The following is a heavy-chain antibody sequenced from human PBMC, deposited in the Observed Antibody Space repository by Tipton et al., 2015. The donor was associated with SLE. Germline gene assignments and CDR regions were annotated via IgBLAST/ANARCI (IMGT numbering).Heavy chain of an antibody. V-gene: IGHV4-30-4*01. D-gene: IGHD3-9*01. CDR2: IYYSGST. J-gene: IGHJ3*02. CDR3: ARGDSYYDILTGAFDI. CDR1: GGSISSGDYY. Sequence: TLSLTCTVSGGSISSGDYYWSWIRQPPGKGLEWIGYIYYSGSTYYNPSLKSRVTISVDTSKNQFSLKLSSVTAADTAVYYCARGDSYYDILTGAFDIWGQGTTVTVSS.